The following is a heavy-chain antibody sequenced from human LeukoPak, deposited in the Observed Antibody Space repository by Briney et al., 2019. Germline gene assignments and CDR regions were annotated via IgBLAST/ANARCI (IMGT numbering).Heavy chain of an antibody. CDR2: ISSSSSYI. J-gene: IGHJ4*02. CDR1: GFTFSSYS. V-gene: IGHV3-21*04. D-gene: IGHD2-21*01. Sequence: GGSLRPSCAASGFTFSSYSMNWVRQAPGKGLEWVSSISSSSSYIYYADSVKGRFTISRDNAKNSLYLQMNSLRAEDTALYYCAKPGEASNYYFDYWGQGALVTVSS. CDR3: AKPGEASNYYFDY.